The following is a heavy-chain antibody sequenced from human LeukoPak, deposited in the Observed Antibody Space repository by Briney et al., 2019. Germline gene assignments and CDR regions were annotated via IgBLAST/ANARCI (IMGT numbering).Heavy chain of an antibody. CDR1: GGSFSGYY. J-gene: IGHJ6*02. V-gene: IGHV4-34*01. CDR3: ASDIVVVPAAMGSYYYYGMVV. Sequence: PSETLSLTCAVYGGSFSGYYWSWIRQPPRKGLEWIGEINHSGSTNYNPSLKSRVTISVDTSKNQFSLKLSSVTAADTAVYYCASDIVVVPAAMGSYYYYGMVVWGQGTTVTVSS. D-gene: IGHD2-2*01. CDR2: INHSGST.